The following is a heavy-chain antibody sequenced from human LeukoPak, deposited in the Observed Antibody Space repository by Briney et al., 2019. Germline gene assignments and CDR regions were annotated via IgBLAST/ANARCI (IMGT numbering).Heavy chain of an antibody. Sequence: GSLRLSCAASGFTFSSYEMNWVRQAPGKGLEWGSYICSSGSTIYYADSVKGRFTISRDNAKNSLYLQMNSLRAEDTAVYYCARDSPYSSSPPVGFDYWGQGTLVTVSS. CDR2: ICSSGSTI. CDR1: GFTFSSYE. D-gene: IGHD6-6*01. CDR3: ARDSPYSSSPPVGFDY. V-gene: IGHV3-48*03. J-gene: IGHJ4*02.